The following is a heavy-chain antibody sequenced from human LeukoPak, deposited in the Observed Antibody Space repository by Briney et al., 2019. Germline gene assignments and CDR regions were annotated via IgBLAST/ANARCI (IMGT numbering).Heavy chain of an antibody. CDR2: IYPTGST. Sequence: SETLSLTCTVSGYSISSGYYWGWIRQPPGKGLEWIGNIYPTGSTYYNPSLKSRVTISVDTSKNQFSLKVSSVSAADTAVYYCARAYSSSWYWNWFDPWGQGTLITVSS. CDR3: ARAYSSSWYWNWFDP. CDR1: GYSISSGYY. V-gene: IGHV4-38-2*02. D-gene: IGHD6-13*01. J-gene: IGHJ5*02.